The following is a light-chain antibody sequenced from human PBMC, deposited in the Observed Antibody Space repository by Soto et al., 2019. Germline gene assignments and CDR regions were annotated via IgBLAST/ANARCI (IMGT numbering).Light chain of an antibody. Sequence: QSVLTQPASVSGSPGQSITISCTETSSDVGGYKYVSWYQQHPGKAPKLMIYDVSNRPSGVSNRFSGSKSGNMASLTISGLQAEDEADYYCSSYTSSSTYVFGTGTKLTVL. CDR2: DVS. J-gene: IGLJ1*01. CDR3: SSYTSSSTYV. CDR1: SSDVGGYKY. V-gene: IGLV2-14*03.